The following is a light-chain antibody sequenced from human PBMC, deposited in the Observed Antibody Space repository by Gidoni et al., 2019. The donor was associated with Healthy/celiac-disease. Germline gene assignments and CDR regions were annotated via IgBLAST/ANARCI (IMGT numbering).Light chain of an antibody. Sequence: EIELTQSPGTLSLSPGERATLSCRASQSVSSSYLAWYQQKPGQAPRLLIYGASSRATGIPDRVSGSGSGTDFTLTISRLEPEDFAVYYCQQYGSSPPITFGPGTKVDIK. CDR3: QQYGSSPPIT. J-gene: IGKJ3*01. V-gene: IGKV3-20*01. CDR1: QSVSSSY. CDR2: GAS.